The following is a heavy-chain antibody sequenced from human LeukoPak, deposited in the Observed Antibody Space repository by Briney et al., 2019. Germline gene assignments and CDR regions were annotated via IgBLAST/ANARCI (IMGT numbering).Heavy chain of an antibody. Sequence: PSETLSLTCAVYGGSFSGYYWSWIRQPPGKGLEWIGEINHSGSTNYNPSLKSRVTISVDTSKNQFSLKLSSVTAADTAVYYCARGRDFWSRDFDYWGQGTLVTVSS. CDR3: ARGRDFWSRDFDY. V-gene: IGHV4-34*01. CDR2: INHSGST. D-gene: IGHD3-3*01. CDR1: GGSFSGYY. J-gene: IGHJ4*02.